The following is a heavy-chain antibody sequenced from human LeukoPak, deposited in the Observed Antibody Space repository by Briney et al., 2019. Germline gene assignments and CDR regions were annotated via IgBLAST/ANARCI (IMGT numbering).Heavy chain of an antibody. D-gene: IGHD6-19*01. Sequence: SETLSLTCTVSGYSISDGYYWGWIRQPPGKGLEGVGTIYHSGTTNYNPSLQSRVTISIDTSRNQFSLKLTSVTAADTAVYYCARVPEQWLIPYWYFDLWGRGTLVTVSS. V-gene: IGHV4-38-2*02. J-gene: IGHJ2*01. CDR3: ARVPEQWLIPYWYFDL. CDR2: IYHSGTT. CDR1: GYSISDGYY.